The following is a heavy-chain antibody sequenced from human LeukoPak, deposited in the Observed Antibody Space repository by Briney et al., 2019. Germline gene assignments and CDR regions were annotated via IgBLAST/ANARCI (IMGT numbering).Heavy chain of an antibody. J-gene: IGHJ4*02. V-gene: IGHV1-18*01. CDR1: GYTFTSYG. CDR2: ISAYNGNT. Sequence: ASVKVSCKASGYTFTSYGISWVRQAPGQGLEWMGWISAYNGNTNYAQKLQGRVTMTTDTSTSTAYMELRSLTSDDTAVYYCARGGGPSGSVVVVAALTYWGQGTLVTVSS. CDR3: ARGGGPSGSVVVVAALTY. D-gene: IGHD2-15*01.